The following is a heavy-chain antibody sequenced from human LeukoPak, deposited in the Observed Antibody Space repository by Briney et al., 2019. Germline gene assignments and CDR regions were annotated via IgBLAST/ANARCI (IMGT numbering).Heavy chain of an antibody. V-gene: IGHV3-30*18. Sequence: GGSLRLSCAASGFTFSSYAMSWVRQAPGKGLEWVAVISYDGSNKYYADSVKGRFTISRDNSKNTLYLQMNSLRAEDTAVYYCAKDLKDFGARDAFDIWGQGTMVTVSS. CDR3: AKDLKDFGARDAFDI. CDR2: ISYDGSNK. CDR1: GFTFSSYA. J-gene: IGHJ3*02. D-gene: IGHD3-16*01.